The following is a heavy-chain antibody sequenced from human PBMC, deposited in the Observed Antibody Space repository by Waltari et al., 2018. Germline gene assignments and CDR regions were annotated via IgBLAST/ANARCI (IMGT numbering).Heavy chain of an antibody. CDR3: ATRPHIAAAGSNYFDY. V-gene: IGHV4-31*03. D-gene: IGHD6-13*01. CDR2: IYYSGST. J-gene: IGHJ4*02. CDR1: GGSISSGGYS. Sequence: QVQLQESRPGLVKPSQTLSLTCTVSGGSISSGGYSWSWIRQNPGKGLEWIGYIYYSGSTYYNPSLKSRVTISVDTSKNQFSLKLSSVIAADTAVYYCATRPHIAAAGSNYFDYWGQGTLVTVSS.